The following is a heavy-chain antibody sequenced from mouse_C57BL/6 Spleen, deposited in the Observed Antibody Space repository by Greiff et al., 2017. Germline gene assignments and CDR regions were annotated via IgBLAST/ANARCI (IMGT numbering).Heavy chain of an antibody. CDR3: ARGEQFAY. Sequence: EVQGVESGGGLVKPGGSLKLSCAASGFTFSSYAMSWVRQTPEKRLEWVATISDGGSYTYYPDNVKGRFTISRDNAKNNLYLQMSHLKSEDTALYYCARGEQFAYWGQGTLVTVSA. CDR1: GFTFSSYA. V-gene: IGHV5-4*01. J-gene: IGHJ3*01. CDR2: ISDGGSYT.